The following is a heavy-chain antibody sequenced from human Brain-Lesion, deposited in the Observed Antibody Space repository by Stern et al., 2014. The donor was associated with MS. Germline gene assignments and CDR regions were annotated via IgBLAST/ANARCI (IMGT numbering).Heavy chain of an antibody. Sequence: EVQLVESGGGLVQPGRSLRLSCAASGFTFDDYAMHWVRHAPGKGLDWVSGISWSSGSIAYADSVKGRFTISRDNAKNSLYLQMNSLRTEDTALYYCARSKVIVGAPFDYWGQGTLVTVSS. J-gene: IGHJ4*02. D-gene: IGHD1-26*01. CDR2: ISWSSGSI. V-gene: IGHV3-9*01. CDR3: ARSKVIVGAPFDY. CDR1: GFTFDDYA.